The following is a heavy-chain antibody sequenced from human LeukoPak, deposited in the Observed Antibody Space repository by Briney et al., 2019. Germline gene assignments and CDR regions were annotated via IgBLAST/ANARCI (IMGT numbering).Heavy chain of an antibody. Sequence: SETLSLTCTVSGGSISNYYWSWIRQPPGKGLEWIGYIYYSGSTNYNPSLKSRLTISVDTSKNQFSLKLSSVTAADTAVYYCARDSTTGLLGCWGQGTLVTVSS. V-gene: IGHV4-59*01. CDR1: GGSISNYY. J-gene: IGHJ4*02. CDR2: IYYSGST. CDR3: ARDSTTGLLGC. D-gene: IGHD1-1*01.